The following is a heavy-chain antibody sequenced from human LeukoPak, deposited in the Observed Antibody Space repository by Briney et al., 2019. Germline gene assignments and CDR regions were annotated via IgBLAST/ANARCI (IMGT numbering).Heavy chain of an antibody. CDR1: GYTFTSYY. V-gene: IGHV1-46*01. J-gene: IGHJ6*02. CDR2: INPSGGST. D-gene: IGHD1-26*01. CDR3: ARGEVGGYYYYGMDV. Sequence: GVSVKVSCKASGYTFTSYYMHWVRQAPGQGLEWMGIINPSGGSTSYAQKFQGRVTMTRDTSTSTVYMELSSLRSEDTAVYYCARGEVGGYYYYGMDVWGQGTTVTVSS.